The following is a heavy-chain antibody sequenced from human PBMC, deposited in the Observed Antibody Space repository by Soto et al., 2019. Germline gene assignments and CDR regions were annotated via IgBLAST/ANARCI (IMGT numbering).Heavy chain of an antibody. V-gene: IGHV1-69*13. CDR2: IIPIFGTA. D-gene: IGHD3-22*01. CDR3: ARDWCLYYYDSSGYRTSDYGMDV. Sequence: GASVTVSRQASAYTLRSYAISRLRQAPGQGLEWMGVIIPIFGTANYAQKFQGRVTITADESTSTAYMELSSLRSEDTAVYYCARDWCLYYYDSSGYRTSDYGMDVWGQGTAVTGSS. CDR1: AYTLRSYA. J-gene: IGHJ6*02.